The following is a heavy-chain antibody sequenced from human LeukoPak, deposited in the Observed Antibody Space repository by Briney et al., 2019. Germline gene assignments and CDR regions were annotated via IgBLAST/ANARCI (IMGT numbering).Heavy chain of an antibody. J-gene: IGHJ4*02. CDR3: ARTYDFWSGQIDH. D-gene: IGHD3-3*01. CDR1: GGSISSSSYF. CDR2: INYSGST. Sequence: SETLSLTCRVSGGSISSSSYFWGWIRQPPGKGLEWIGSINYSGSTYFNPSLKSRVTTSVDTSRNQFSLKLSSVTAADTAVYYCARTYDFWSGQIDHWGQGTLVTVSS. V-gene: IGHV4-39*01.